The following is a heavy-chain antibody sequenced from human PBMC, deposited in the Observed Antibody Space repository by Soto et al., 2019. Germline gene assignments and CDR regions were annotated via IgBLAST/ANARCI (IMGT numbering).Heavy chain of an antibody. V-gene: IGHV3-30-3*01. J-gene: IGHJ4*02. CDR2: ISYDGSNK. CDR3: ARGSRAVTTTLRPSPFDY. Sequence: GGSLRLSCAASGFTFSSYAMHWVRQAPGKGLEWVAVISYDGSNKYYADSVKGRFTISRDNSKNTLYLQMNSLRAEDTALYYCARGSRAVTTTLRPSPFDYWGQGTLVTVSS. D-gene: IGHD4-4*01. CDR1: GFTFSSYA.